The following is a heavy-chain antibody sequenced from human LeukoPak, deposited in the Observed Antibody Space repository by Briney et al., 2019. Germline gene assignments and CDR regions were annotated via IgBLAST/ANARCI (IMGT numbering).Heavy chain of an antibody. V-gene: IGHV3-30-3*01. CDR3: ARYERFGFDY. CDR2: ISYDGSNK. J-gene: IGHJ4*02. CDR1: GFTFSSYA. Sequence: AGGSLRLSCAAPGFTFSSYAMHWVRQAPGKGLEWVAVISYDGSNKYYADSVKGRFTISRDNSRNTLYLQMNSLRPEDTAMYYCARYERFGFDYWGQGTLVTVSS. D-gene: IGHD3-10*01.